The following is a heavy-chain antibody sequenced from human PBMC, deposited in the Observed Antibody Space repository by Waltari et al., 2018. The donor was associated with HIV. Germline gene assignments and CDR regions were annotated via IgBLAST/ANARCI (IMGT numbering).Heavy chain of an antibody. CDR3: ARALRNDILTGYRRYYFDY. V-gene: IGHV4-39*07. J-gene: IGHJ4*02. CDR2: IYYSGST. D-gene: IGHD3-9*01. CDR1: GGSLSSSSYY. Sequence: QLQLQESGPGLVKPSETLSLTCTVSGGSLSSSSYYWGWIRQPPGKGLEWIGSIYYSGSTYYNPSLKSRVTISVDTSKNQFSLKLSSVTAADTAVYYCARALRNDILTGYRRYYFDYWGQGTLVTVSS.